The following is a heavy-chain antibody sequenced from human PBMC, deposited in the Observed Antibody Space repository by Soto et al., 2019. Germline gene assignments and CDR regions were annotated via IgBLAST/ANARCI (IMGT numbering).Heavy chain of an antibody. CDR3: ARETSWAFDI. CDR2: IYYSGST. J-gene: IGHJ3*02. D-gene: IGHD6-6*01. Sequence: SETLSLTCTVSGGSISSGGYYWSWIRQYPGKGLECIGYIYYSGSTYYNPSLETRVTISLDTSKNQFSLNLSSVTAADTALYYCARETSWAFDIWGQGTMVIVSS. V-gene: IGHV4-31*03. CDR1: GGSISSGGYY.